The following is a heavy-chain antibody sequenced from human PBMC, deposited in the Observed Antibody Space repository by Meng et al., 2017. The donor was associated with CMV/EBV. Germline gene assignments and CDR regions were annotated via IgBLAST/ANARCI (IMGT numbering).Heavy chain of an antibody. J-gene: IGHJ6*02. CDR1: GFTFSSYE. CDR3: ARDDTVTRYDYYYGMDV. V-gene: IGHV3-48*03. D-gene: IGHD4-11*01. CDR2: ISSSGSTI. Sequence: GESLKISCAASGFTFSSYEMNWVRQAPGKGLEWVSYISSSGSTIYYADSVKGRFTISRDNAKNSLYLQMNSLRAEDTAVYYCARDDTVTRYDYYYGMDVWGQGTTVTVSS.